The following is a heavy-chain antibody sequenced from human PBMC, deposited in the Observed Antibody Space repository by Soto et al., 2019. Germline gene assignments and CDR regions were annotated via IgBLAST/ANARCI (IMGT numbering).Heavy chain of an antibody. CDR1: GGTFSSYT. Sequence: GASVKVSCKASGGTFSSYTISWVRQAPGQGLEWMGRIIPILGIANYAQKFQGRVTITADKSTSTAYMELSSLRSEDTAVYYCARLYYYDSSGYDAFEIWGQGTMVTVSS. D-gene: IGHD3-22*01. CDR2: IIPILGIA. J-gene: IGHJ3*02. CDR3: ARLYYYDSSGYDAFEI. V-gene: IGHV1-69*02.